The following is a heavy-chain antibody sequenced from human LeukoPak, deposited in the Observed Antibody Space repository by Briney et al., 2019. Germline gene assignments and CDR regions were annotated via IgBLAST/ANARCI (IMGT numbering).Heavy chain of an antibody. CDR3: ATNCGGDCYSDWFDP. J-gene: IGHJ5*02. CDR2: ISSSSSTI. Sequence: GGSLRLSCAASGFTFSNAWMSWVRQAPGKGLEWVSYISSSSSTIYYADSVKGRFTISRDNAKNSLYLQMNSLRDEDTAVYYCATNCGGDCYSDWFDPWGQGTLVTVSS. CDR1: GFTFSNAW. D-gene: IGHD2-21*02. V-gene: IGHV3-48*02.